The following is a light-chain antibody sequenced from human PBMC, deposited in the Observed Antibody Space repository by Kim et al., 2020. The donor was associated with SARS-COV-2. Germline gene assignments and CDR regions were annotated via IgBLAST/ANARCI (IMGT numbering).Light chain of an antibody. CDR2: EVN. V-gene: IGLV2-18*02. J-gene: IGLJ2*01. CDR3: SSYTTSSTLV. CDR1: NRDVGGYDR. Sequence: GQSVTISCTGTNRDVGGYDRVSWYQQPPDTAPKLILFEVNNRPSGVPDRFSGSKSGNTASLTISGLQAEDEADYYCSSYTTSSTLVFGGGTQLTVL.